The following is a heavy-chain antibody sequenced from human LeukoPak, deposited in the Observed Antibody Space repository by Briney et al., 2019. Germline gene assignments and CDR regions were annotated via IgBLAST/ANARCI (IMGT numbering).Heavy chain of an antibody. Sequence: GGSLRLSCGASGITFSSYSMNWVRQAPGKGLEWVSYISSSGSTKYYADSVKGRFTISRDNARNSLYLQMNSLRAEDTAVYFCARVFSGIWVSDYWGQGTLVTVSS. J-gene: IGHJ4*02. CDR2: ISSSGSTK. V-gene: IGHV3-48*01. CDR3: ARVFSGIWVSDY. CDR1: GITFSSYS. D-gene: IGHD2-15*01.